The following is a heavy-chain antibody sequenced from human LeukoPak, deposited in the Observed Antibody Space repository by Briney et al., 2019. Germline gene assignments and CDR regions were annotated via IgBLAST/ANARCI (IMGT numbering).Heavy chain of an antibody. CDR3: ARGSNYYFDSSADYPRY. CDR1: GYPFTAYF. D-gene: IGHD3-22*01. J-gene: IGHJ4*02. Sequence: ASVKVSCKASGYPFTAYFMHWVRQAPGQGLEWMGIINPSLGTTTYAQKFQGRVTMTRDTSTSTFYIELSSLRSEDTAFYFCARGSNYYFDSSADYPRYWGQGTLVTVCS. V-gene: IGHV1-46*01. CDR2: INPSLGTT.